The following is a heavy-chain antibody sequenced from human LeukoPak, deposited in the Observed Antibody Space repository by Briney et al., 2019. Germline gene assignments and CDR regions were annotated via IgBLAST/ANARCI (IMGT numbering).Heavy chain of an antibody. CDR3: ARGVGSGYTDY. J-gene: IGHJ4*02. CDR1: SGSISNYY. CDR2: ISYNGNT. V-gene: IGHV4-59*12. D-gene: IGHD3-22*01. Sequence: SETLSLTCTVSSGSISNYYWTWIRQPPGKGLEWIGFISYNGNTNYNPSLKSRVTISLDTSKNQFSLKLISVTAADTAVYYCARGVGSGYTDYWGQGALVTVSS.